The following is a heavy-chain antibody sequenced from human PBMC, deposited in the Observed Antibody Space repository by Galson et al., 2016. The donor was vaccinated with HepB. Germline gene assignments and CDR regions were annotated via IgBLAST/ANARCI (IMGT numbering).Heavy chain of an antibody. CDR2: ISGAGGTT. J-gene: IGHJ5*02. D-gene: IGHD2-15*01. Sequence: SLRLSCASSGFTFRYYAMTWVRRAPGKGLGWVSDISGAGGTTHYADSVKGRFTISRDNSRDTLYLQMDRLRAADTAVYYCAKERGWYGGPNYGSWGQGTLVTVSS. V-gene: IGHV3-23*01. CDR3: AKERGWYGGPNYGS. CDR1: GFTFRYYA.